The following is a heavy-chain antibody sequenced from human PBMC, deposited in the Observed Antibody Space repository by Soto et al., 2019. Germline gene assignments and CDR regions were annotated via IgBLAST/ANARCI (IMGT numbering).Heavy chain of an antibody. CDR2: IYYIGST. D-gene: IGHD3-3*01. V-gene: IGHV4-31*03. Sequence: SETLSLTCSVSGGSLTTGCYYWSWIRQYPGKGLEWIGYIYYIGSTYSNPSLRSRVTISVDTSKNQFSLKLTSVTAADTAVYYCARGGVSYGFCSLDVLGQGTTVTVCS. J-gene: IGHJ6*02. CDR1: GGSLTTGCYY. CDR3: ARGGVSYGFCSLDV.